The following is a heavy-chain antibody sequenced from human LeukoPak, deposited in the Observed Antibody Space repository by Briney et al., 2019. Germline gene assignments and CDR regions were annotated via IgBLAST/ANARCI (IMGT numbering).Heavy chain of an antibody. J-gene: IGHJ4*02. Sequence: PGGSLRLSCAASGFTFSDYYMSWIRQAPGKGLEWVSYISSSGETIYDADPVKGRFTVSRDNAKNSLFLQLNSLRVEDTAMYYCARDRPPSRTYPIFDYWGQGTLVTVSS. D-gene: IGHD2-2*01. CDR2: ISSSGETI. CDR1: GFTFSDYY. CDR3: ARDRPPSRTYPIFDY. V-gene: IGHV3-11*01.